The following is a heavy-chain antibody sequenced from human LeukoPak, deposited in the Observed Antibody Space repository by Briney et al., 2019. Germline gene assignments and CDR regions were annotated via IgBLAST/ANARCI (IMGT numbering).Heavy chain of an antibody. Sequence: GGSLRLSCAASGFAFSSYGIHWVLQAPGKGREWVALIPYDGANKYYADSVKGRFTISRDNSKNTLYLQITSLSAEDTAVYSCAKPTCGSGSFLIDYWGQGTLVTVSS. D-gene: IGHD1-26*01. CDR3: AKPTCGSGSFLIDY. V-gene: IGHV3-30*02. CDR2: IPYDGANK. J-gene: IGHJ4*02. CDR1: GFAFSSYG.